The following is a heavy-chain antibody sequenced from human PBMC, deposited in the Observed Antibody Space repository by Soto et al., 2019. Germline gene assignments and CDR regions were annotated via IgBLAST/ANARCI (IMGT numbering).Heavy chain of an antibody. CDR3: ARAPPPYNWNYHFDY. V-gene: IGHV4-59*01. CDR1: GGSISSYY. J-gene: IGHJ4*02. CDR2: IYYSGST. Sequence: SETLSLTCTVSGGSISSYYWSWIRQPPGKGLEWIGYIYYSGSTNYNPSLKSRVTISVDTSKNQFSLKLSSVTAADTAVYYCARAPPPYNWNYHFDYWGQGTLVTVSS. D-gene: IGHD1-7*01.